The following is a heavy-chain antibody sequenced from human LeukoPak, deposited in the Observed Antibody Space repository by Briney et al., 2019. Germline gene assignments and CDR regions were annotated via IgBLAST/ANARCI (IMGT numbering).Heavy chain of an antibody. CDR2: IREDGSEK. J-gene: IGHJ4*02. Sequence: GGSLRLSCAASGFSFSNYWMSWVRQAPGKGLERVATIREDGSEKYYVDSVKGRFTISRDNAKKSLYLQMNSLRAEGTALYYCADVLDWAYWGQGTLVTVSS. CDR3: ADVLDWAY. D-gene: IGHD3/OR15-3a*01. V-gene: IGHV3-7*01. CDR1: GFSFSNYW.